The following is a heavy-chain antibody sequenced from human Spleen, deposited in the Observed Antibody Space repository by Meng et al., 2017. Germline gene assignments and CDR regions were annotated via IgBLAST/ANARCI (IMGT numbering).Heavy chain of an antibody. CDR3: TTLYGDSIS. CDR2: IYHSGRT. D-gene: IGHD4-17*01. CDR1: GGSISNDQW. Sequence: QVQLQESGPGLVKPSGTLSLTCDVFGGSISNDQWWSWVRQPPGKGLEWIGEIYHSGRTNYNPSVKCRVSMSVDKSQNQFSLKLSSVAAADTAVYYCTTLYGDSISWGQGTLVTVSS. J-gene: IGHJ4*02. V-gene: IGHV4-4*02.